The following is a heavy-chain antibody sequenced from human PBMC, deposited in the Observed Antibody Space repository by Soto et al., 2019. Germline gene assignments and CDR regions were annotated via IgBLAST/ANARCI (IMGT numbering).Heavy chain of an antibody. CDR1: GFTFSSYA. V-gene: IGHV3-23*01. CDR3: AKTSTYYYDSSGYPRSHFVH. D-gene: IGHD3-22*01. CDR2: ISGSGGST. J-gene: IGHJ4*02. Sequence: GGSLRLSCAASGFTFSSYAMSWVRQAPGKGLEWVSAISGSGGSTYYADSVKGRFTISRDNSKNTLYLQMNSLRAEDTAVYYCAKTSTYYYDSSGYPRSHFVHWCQETLVTVSS.